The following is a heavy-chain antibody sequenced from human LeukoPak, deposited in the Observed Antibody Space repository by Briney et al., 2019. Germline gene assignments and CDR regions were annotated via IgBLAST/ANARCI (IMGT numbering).Heavy chain of an antibody. CDR1: GGSFSGYY. V-gene: IGHV4-34*01. CDR2: INHSGST. Sequence: SETLSLTCAVYGGSFSGYYWSWIRQPPGKGLEWIGEINHSGSTNYNPSLKSRVTISVDTSKNQFSLKLSSVTAADTAVYYCARNALRFFDYWGQGTLVTVSS. J-gene: IGHJ4*02. CDR3: ARNALRFFDY. D-gene: IGHD4-17*01.